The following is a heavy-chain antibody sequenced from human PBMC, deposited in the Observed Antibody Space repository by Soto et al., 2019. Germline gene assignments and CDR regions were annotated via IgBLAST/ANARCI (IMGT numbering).Heavy chain of an antibody. J-gene: IGHJ6*02. V-gene: IGHV4-34*01. CDR2: INHSGST. D-gene: IGHD3-9*01. CDR1: GGSFSGYC. CDR3: AREATYYDILTGLPHRAFGMDV. Sequence: PSETLSLTCAVYGGSFSGYCWSWIRQPPGKGLEWIGEINHSGSTNYNPSLKSRVTISVDTSKNQFSLKLSSVTAADTAVYYCAREATYYDILTGLPHRAFGMDVWGQGTTVTVSS.